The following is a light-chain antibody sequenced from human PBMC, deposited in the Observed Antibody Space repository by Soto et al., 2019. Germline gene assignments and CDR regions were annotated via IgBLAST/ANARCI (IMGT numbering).Light chain of an antibody. V-gene: IGLV2-14*01. CDR2: EVS. CDR1: SSDVGNDNF. Sequence: QPALTQPASVSGSPGQSITISCTGTSSDVGNDNFVSWYQHHPGKGPKLIIYEVSHRSSGVSHRFSGSKSGNTASLTISGLQAEAEADYYCSSYTSSSTLNVFGTGTKVTVL. CDR3: SSYTSSSTLNV. J-gene: IGLJ1*01.